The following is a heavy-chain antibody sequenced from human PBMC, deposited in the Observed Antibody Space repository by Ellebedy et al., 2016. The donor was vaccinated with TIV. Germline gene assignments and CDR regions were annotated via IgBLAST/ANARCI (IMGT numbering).Heavy chain of an antibody. CDR3: ARGSHGYESWFDP. J-gene: IGHJ5*02. V-gene: IGHV1-46*01. CDR2: INPSGDIT. D-gene: IGHD3-22*01. Sequence: AASVKVSCKASGYTFTTYYIHWVRQAPGQGLEWMGTINPSGDITSYAHKVQGRVTMTRDTSTCTVYMELSGLRSEDTAVYFCARGSHGYESWFDPWGQGTLVTVSS. CDR1: GYTFTTYY.